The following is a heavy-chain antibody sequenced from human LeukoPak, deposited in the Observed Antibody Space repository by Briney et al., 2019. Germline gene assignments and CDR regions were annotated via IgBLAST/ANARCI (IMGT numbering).Heavy chain of an antibody. V-gene: IGHV1-2*02. J-gene: IGHJ4*02. CDR1: GYTFTSYD. CDR2: INPNSGGT. D-gene: IGHD3/OR15-3a*01. CDR3: ARMDEIDY. Sequence: GASVKVSCKASGYTFTSYDINWVRQATGQGLEWMGWINPNSGGTNYAQKFQGRVTMTRDTSISTAYMELSRLRSDDTAVYYCARMDEIDYWGQGTLVTVSS.